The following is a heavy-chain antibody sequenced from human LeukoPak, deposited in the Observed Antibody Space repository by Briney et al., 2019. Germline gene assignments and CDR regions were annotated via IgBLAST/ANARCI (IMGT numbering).Heavy chain of an antibody. CDR1: GFTFSDSA. CDR2: ISDTGGRT. V-gene: IGHV3-23*01. J-gene: IGHJ5*02. CDR3: AKGGQDFDFWRFDL. Sequence: PGGSLRLSCAASGFTFSDSAVSWVRHSPGEGLKWVSSISDTGGRTYYADSVKGRFTTTRDNPRNTVNLQMNSLRAGDTARYYCAKGGQDFDFWRFDLWGQGILVIVSS. D-gene: IGHD3-3*01.